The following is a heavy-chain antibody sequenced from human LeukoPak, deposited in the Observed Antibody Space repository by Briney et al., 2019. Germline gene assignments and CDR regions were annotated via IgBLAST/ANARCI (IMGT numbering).Heavy chain of an antibody. CDR1: GYTFTSYY. J-gene: IGHJ3*02. Sequence: ASVKVSCKASGYTFTSYYMHWVRQAPGQGLEWMGIINPSGGSTSYAQKFQGRVTMTRDTSTSTVYMELSSLRSEDTAVYYCARDQDSPIGITIFGVVEAFDIWGQGTMVTVSS. V-gene: IGHV1-46*01. CDR2: INPSGGST. CDR3: ARDQDSPIGITIFGVVEAFDI. D-gene: IGHD3-3*01.